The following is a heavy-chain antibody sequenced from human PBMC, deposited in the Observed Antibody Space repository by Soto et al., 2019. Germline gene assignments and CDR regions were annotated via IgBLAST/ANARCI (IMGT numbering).Heavy chain of an antibody. D-gene: IGHD2-8*01. V-gene: IGHV3-74*01. CDR2: INTDGSIT. CDR1: GLIFSNYK. Sequence: EVQLVESGGGLVQPGGSLRLSCAASGLIFSNYKMHWVRQPPGKGLVWVSRINTDGSITDYADSVKGRFTVSRDNAKNTMYLQMNSLRAEDTDVYYCARDTNGLHYWGQGTLVTVSS. CDR3: ARDTNGLHY. J-gene: IGHJ4*02.